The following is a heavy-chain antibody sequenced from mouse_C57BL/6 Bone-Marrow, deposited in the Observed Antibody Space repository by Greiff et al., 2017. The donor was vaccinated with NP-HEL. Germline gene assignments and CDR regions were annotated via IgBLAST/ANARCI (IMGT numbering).Heavy chain of an antibody. CDR3: ARLRLRTGYYLDY. Sequence: EVKLQQSGPELVKPGASVKISCKASGYSFTGYYMNWVKQSPEQSLEWIGEINPSTGGTTYHQKFKAKATLTVDKSFSPAYMQIKSLTSEDAAVDDCARLRLRTGYYLDYWGQGTTLTVSS. CDR2: INPSTGGT. J-gene: IGHJ2*01. CDR1: GYSFTGYY. V-gene: IGHV1-42*01. D-gene: IGHD2-2*01.